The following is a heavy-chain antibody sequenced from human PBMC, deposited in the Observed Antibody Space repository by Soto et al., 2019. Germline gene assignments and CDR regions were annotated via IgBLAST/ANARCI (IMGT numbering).Heavy chain of an antibody. J-gene: IGHJ4*02. CDR1: GFTLSDHY. Sequence: EVQLVESGGGLVQPGGSLRLSCAASGFTLSDHYMDWVRQAPGKGLEWVGRTKNKANRYITEYAASVNGRFTISRDDSKNSEYLHMNSLKSEDTAVYYCGRWVSGSPDSWGQGTLVTVSS. V-gene: IGHV3-72*01. CDR2: TKNKANRYIT. D-gene: IGHD1-26*01. CDR3: GRWVSGSPDS.